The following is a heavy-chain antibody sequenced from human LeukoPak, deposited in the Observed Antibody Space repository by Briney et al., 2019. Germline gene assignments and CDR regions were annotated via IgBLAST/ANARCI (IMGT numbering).Heavy chain of an antibody. J-gene: IGHJ4*02. V-gene: IGHV3-48*03. D-gene: IGHD4-23*01. CDR3: ARELDGNTCDC. CDR2: ISSSGSTI. Sequence: PGGSLRLSCAASGCTFSSNEMNWVRRAPGKGLEWVSYISSSGSTIYYADSVKGRFTISRDNAKNSLYLQMNSLRAGDTAVYYCARELDGNTCDCWGQGTLVTVSS. CDR1: GCTFSSNE.